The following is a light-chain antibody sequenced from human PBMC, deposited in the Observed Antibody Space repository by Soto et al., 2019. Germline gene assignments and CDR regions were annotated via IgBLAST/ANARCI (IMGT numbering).Light chain of an antibody. Sequence: EIVLTQSPALVSVSPGERVTLSCRASQSVISSIAWYQQKLGQAPRLLIYGASTRATGIPARFSGSGSGTEFFLTISSLQSEDFAMYYCQHYNNWLGTFGGGTKVDIK. CDR3: QHYNNWLGT. J-gene: IGKJ4*01. CDR2: GAS. CDR1: QSVISS. V-gene: IGKV3-15*01.